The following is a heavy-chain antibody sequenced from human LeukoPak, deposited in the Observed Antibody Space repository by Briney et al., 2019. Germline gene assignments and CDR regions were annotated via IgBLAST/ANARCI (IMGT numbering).Heavy chain of an antibody. V-gene: IGHV1-46*01. CDR3: ARDGTPRGFDP. CDR1: GYTFTSYY. CDR2: INPSGGST. Sequence: ASVKVSCKASGYTFTSYYMHWVRQAPGQGLEWMGIINPSGGSTSYAQKFQGRVTMTRDMSTSTVYMELSSLRSEDTAVYYCARDGTPRGFDPWGQGTLVTVSS. J-gene: IGHJ5*02. D-gene: IGHD1-14*01.